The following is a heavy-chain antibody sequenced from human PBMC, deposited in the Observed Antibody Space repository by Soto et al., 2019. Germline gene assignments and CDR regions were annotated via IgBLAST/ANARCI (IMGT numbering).Heavy chain of an antibody. V-gene: IGHV3-74*01. J-gene: IGHJ4*02. CDR3: ARVPDCSSTSCYSYFDY. CDR2: ISNDGSST. CDR1: GFTFSSYW. Sequence: EMQLVESGGGLVQPGGSLRLSCAASGFTFSSYWMHWVRQAPGKGLVWVSRISNDGSSTSYADSVKGRFTISRDNAENTLFLQVNSLRAEDTAVYYCARVPDCSSTSCYSYFDYWGQGTLVTVSS. D-gene: IGHD2-2*01.